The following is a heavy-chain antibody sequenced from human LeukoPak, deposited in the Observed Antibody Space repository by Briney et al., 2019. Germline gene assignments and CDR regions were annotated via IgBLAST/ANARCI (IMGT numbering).Heavy chain of an antibody. Sequence: SETLSLTCTVSGGSISSSSYYWGWIRQPPGKGLEWIGGIYYSGSTYYNPSLKSRVTISVDTSKNQFSLKLSSVTAADTAVYYCARCGYCSSTSCYLDAFDIWGQGTMVTVSS. CDR2: IYYSGST. CDR1: GGSISSSSYY. CDR3: ARCGYCSSTSCYLDAFDI. J-gene: IGHJ3*02. V-gene: IGHV4-39*01. D-gene: IGHD2-2*01.